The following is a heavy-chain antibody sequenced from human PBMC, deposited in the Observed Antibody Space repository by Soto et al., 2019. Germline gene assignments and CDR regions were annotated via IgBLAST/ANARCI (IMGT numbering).Heavy chain of an antibody. CDR1: GFTFTSYA. J-gene: IGHJ4*02. Sequence: QVQLVESGGGMVQPGRSLRLSCAASGFTFTSYAMHWVRQAPGKGLEWVAVIWYDGSIQFYADSVKARFTISRDNSKNTLYLQMNSLRAEDTAVYYCARYCNGGSCYSEIDYWGQGTLVTVSS. D-gene: IGHD2-15*01. V-gene: IGHV3-33*01. CDR3: ARYCNGGSCYSEIDY. CDR2: IWYDGSIQ.